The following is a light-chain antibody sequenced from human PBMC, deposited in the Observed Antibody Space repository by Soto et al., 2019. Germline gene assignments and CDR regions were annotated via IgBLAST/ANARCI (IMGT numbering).Light chain of an antibody. V-gene: IGLV1-40*01. CDR3: QSYDNRLRAV. CDR2: GNS. CDR1: GSNIGAGYN. Sequence: QSALTQPSSVSGDPGQTVTISCTGSGSNIGAGYNVHWYQQLPGTAPKLLIHGNSNRPSGVPDRFSASKSGTSASLAITGLQVEDEGNYYCQSYDNRLRAVFGSGTKVTV. J-gene: IGLJ1*01.